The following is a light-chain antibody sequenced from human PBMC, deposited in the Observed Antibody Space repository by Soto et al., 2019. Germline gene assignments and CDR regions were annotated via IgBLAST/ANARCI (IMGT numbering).Light chain of an antibody. CDR1: SSDVGGYNY. J-gene: IGLJ1*01. CDR2: DVS. CDR3: SSYTXSSTNV. V-gene: IGLV2-14*01. Sequence: QSALTQPASVSGSPGQSITISCTGTSSDVGGYNYVSWYQQHPGKAPKLMIYDVSNRPSGVSNRFSGSKSGNTASLTISGLQAEDEADYYCSSYTXSSTNVFGTGTKVTVL.